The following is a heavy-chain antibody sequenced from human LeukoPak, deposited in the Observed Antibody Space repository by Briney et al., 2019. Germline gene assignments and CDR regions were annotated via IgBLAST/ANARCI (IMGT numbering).Heavy chain of an antibody. Sequence: ASVKVSCKASDYTFISFDISWVRQAPGQGLEWMGWISTYNGDTNYAQKFQGRVTMTTDTSTNTAYMELRSLRSDDTAVYYCARDLSRSYYDSSGYPNDAFDIWGQGTMVTVSS. V-gene: IGHV1-18*01. J-gene: IGHJ3*02. D-gene: IGHD3-22*01. CDR3: ARDLSRSYYDSSGYPNDAFDI. CDR2: ISTYNGDT. CDR1: DYTFISFD.